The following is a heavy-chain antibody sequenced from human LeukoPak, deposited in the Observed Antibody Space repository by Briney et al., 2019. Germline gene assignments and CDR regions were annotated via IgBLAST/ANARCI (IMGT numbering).Heavy chain of an antibody. V-gene: IGHV4-59*01. D-gene: IGHD4/OR15-4a*01. Sequence: SETLSLTCTVFGGTISPYYWSWIRQPPGKGLEWIGCIYYSGSTNYNPSLKSRVTISVDTSKNQFSLKLSSVTAADTAVYYCARGGAFDCWGQGALVTVSS. CDR3: ARGGAFDC. CDR2: IYYSGST. CDR1: GGTISPYY. J-gene: IGHJ4*02.